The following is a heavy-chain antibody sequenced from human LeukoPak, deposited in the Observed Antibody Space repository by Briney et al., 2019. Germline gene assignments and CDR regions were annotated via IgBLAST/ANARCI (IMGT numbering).Heavy chain of an antibody. D-gene: IGHD3-10*01. V-gene: IGHV3-21*04. Sequence: PGGSLRLSCAASGFTFSSYSMNWVRQAPGKGLEWVSSISSSSSYIYYADSVKGRFTISRDNAKNSLYLQMNSLRAEDMALYYCAKLAVAGTMVRGAVDAFDIWGQGTMVTVSS. J-gene: IGHJ3*02. CDR3: AKLAVAGTMVRGAVDAFDI. CDR2: ISSSSSYI. CDR1: GFTFSSYS.